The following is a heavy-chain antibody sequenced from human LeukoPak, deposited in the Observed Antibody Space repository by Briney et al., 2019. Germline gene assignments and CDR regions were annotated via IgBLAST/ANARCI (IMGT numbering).Heavy chain of an antibody. CDR1: GGSISSSSYY. CDR3: ARLHYDTSGYYPYYFDY. J-gene: IGHJ4*02. D-gene: IGHD3-22*01. Sequence: KSSETLSLTCTVSGGSISSSSYYWGWIRQPPGKGLEWIGSIYYSGSTYYNPSLKSRVTISVDTSKNQFSLKLSSVTAADTAVYYCARLHYDTSGYYPYYFDYWGPGTLVTVSS. V-gene: IGHV4-39*01. CDR2: IYYSGST.